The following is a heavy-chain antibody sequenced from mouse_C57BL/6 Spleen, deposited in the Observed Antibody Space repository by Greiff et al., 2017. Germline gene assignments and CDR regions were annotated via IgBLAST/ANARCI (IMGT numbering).Heavy chain of an antibody. CDR3: TTGAQGSPFAY. CDR2: IDPENGDT. D-gene: IGHD3-1*01. CDR1: GFNIKDDY. V-gene: IGHV14-4*01. Sequence: VQLQQSGAELVRPGASVKLSCTASGFNIKDDYMHWVKQRPEQGLEWIGWIDPENGDTEYASKFQGKATITADTSSNTAYLQLSSLTSEDTAVYYCTTGAQGSPFAYWGQGTLVTVSA. J-gene: IGHJ3*01.